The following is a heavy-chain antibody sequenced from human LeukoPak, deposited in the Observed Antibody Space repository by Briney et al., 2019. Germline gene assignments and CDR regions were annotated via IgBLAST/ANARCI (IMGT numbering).Heavy chain of an antibody. CDR2: IYYSGST. J-gene: IGHJ4*02. Sequence: PSETLSLTCTVSGGSISSSSYYWGWIRQPPGKGLEWIGSIYYSGSTYYNPSLKSRVTISVDTSKNQFSLKLSSVTAADTAVYYCARERQLWFGELPEYYFDYWGQGTLVTVSS. V-gene: IGHV4-39*02. D-gene: IGHD3-10*01. CDR1: GGSISSSSYY. CDR3: ARERQLWFGELPEYYFDY.